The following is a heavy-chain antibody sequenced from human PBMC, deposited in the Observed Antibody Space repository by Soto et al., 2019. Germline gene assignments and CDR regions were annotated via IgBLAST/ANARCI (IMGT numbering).Heavy chain of an antibody. CDR1: GFTVSTNH. D-gene: IGHD4-4*01. Sequence: PGGSLNLSCAASGFTVSTNHMSWVRQAPGKGLEWVSIIYSTSSTHYADSVKGRFAISRDNSKNTLYLQMNSLRAEDTAVYYCARGRLTVTDVWGQGTTVTVSS. CDR2: IYSTSST. CDR3: ARGRLTVTDV. J-gene: IGHJ6*02. V-gene: IGHV3-53*01.